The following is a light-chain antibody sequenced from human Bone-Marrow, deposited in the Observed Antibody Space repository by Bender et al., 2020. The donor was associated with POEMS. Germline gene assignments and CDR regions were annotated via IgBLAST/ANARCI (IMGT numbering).Light chain of an antibody. CDR1: SGDVGTYDL. CDR3: TSYAGSSTVV. Sequence: QSALTQPASVSASPGQSITISCTGTSGDVGTYDLVSWYQHRPGKAPKLIIYEGRKRPSGVSNRFSGSTSGNTASLTISGLQAEDEADYYCTSYAGSSTVVFGGGTKLTVL. CDR2: EGR. V-gene: IGLV2-14*02. J-gene: IGLJ2*01.